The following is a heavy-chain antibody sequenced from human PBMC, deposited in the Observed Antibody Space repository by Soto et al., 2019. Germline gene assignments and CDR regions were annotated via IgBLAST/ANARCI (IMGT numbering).Heavy chain of an antibody. CDR3: ARDQRYYGSGSYYSDS. J-gene: IGHJ4*02. V-gene: IGHV1-18*04. Sequence: QVQLVQSGPEAKKPGASVKVSCKTSGYVYISYGISWVRQAPGHGLEWVGWVSAYTGKADYAETFQGRVTMTTETSTSTAFLELRSLRSDDTAVYYCARDQRYYGSGSYYSDSWGQGTLVTV. CDR1: GYVYISYG. D-gene: IGHD3-10*01. CDR2: VSAYTGKA.